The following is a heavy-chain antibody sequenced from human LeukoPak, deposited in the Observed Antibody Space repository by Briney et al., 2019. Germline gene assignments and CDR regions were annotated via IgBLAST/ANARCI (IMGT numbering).Heavy chain of an antibody. D-gene: IGHD3-22*01. CDR1: GYTFTKYV. J-gene: IGHJ4*02. V-gene: IGHV1-18*01. CDR2: ISGYNGNT. Sequence: ASVKVSCKASGYTFTKYVFSWVRQAPGQGLEWMGWISGYNGNTNYAQKLQGRVTMTMDTSTSTAYMELRSLRSDDTAVYYCARDWLDSSGYYYFDYWGQGTLVTVSS. CDR3: ARDWLDSSGYYYFDY.